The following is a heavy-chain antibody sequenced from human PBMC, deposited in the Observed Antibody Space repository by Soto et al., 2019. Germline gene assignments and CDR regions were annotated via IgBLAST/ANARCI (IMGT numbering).Heavy chain of an antibody. Sequence: GESLKISCKGSGYNFPSYWINWVRQMPGKGLEWMGKIDPSDSYTYYSPSFQGHVTISAGKSISTAYLQWSSLKASDTARYYCAISPNYYFFGMDVWGQGTTVTVSS. J-gene: IGHJ6*02. CDR1: GYNFPSYW. V-gene: IGHV5-10-1*01. CDR3: AISPNYYFFGMDV. CDR2: IDPSDSYT.